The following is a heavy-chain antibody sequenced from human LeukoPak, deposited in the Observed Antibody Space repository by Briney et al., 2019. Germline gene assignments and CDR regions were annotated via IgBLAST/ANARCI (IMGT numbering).Heavy chain of an antibody. CDR1: GFTVSNKY. Sequence: RPGGSLRLSCAASGFTVSNKYMTWARQAPGKGLEWVSLISYDGSNKFYADSVKGRFTISRDNAKNSLYLQMNSLRAEDTAVYYCAELGITMIGGVWGKGTTVTISS. V-gene: IGHV3-30*18. CDR3: AELGITMIGGV. J-gene: IGHJ6*04. CDR2: ISYDGSNK. D-gene: IGHD3-10*02.